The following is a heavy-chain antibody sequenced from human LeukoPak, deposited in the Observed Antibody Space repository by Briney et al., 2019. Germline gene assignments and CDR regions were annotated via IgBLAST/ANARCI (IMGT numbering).Heavy chain of an antibody. J-gene: IGHJ3*02. CDR3: ARRLIVVVNKAFDI. Sequence: GESLKISCKGSGYSFTSYWSSWVRQMPGKGLEWMGRIDPSDSYTNYSPSFQGHVTISADKSISTAYLQWSSLKASDTAMYYCARRLIVVVNKAFDIWGQGTMVTVSS. CDR2: IDPSDSYT. CDR1: GYSFTSYW. D-gene: IGHD3-22*01. V-gene: IGHV5-10-1*01.